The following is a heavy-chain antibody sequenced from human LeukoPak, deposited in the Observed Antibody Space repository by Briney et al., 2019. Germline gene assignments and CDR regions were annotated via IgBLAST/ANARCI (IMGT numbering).Heavy chain of an antibody. Sequence: GGSLRLSCAASGFTFSSYTMNWVRQPPGKGLEWVSNIGTSSTTIYYADSVKGRFTISRDNAKNSLYLQMNSLRADDTAVYYCARDSCSSTSCSRGYFDYWGQGTLVTVSS. J-gene: IGHJ4*02. D-gene: IGHD2-2*01. V-gene: IGHV3-48*01. CDR1: GFTFSSYT. CDR2: IGTSSTTI. CDR3: ARDSCSSTSCSRGYFDY.